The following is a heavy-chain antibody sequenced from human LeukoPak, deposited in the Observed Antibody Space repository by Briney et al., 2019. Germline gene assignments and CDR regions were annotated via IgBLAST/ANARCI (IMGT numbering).Heavy chain of an antibody. Sequence: SETPSLTCAVYGGSFSGYYWSWIRQPPGKGLEWIGEINHSGSTNYNPSLKSRVTISVDTSKNQFSLKLSSVTAADTAVCYCARGPYRYGSGSYDYWGQGTLVTVSS. D-gene: IGHD3-10*01. CDR1: GGSFSGYY. V-gene: IGHV4-34*01. CDR2: INHSGST. CDR3: ARGPYRYGSGSYDY. J-gene: IGHJ4*02.